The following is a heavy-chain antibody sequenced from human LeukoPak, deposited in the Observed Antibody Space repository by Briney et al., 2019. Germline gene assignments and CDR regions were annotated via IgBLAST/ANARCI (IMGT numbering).Heavy chain of an antibody. V-gene: IGHV4-59*01. CDR2: IYYSGST. CDR1: GGFISSYY. CDR3: ARGYCSSTSCYQHDY. J-gene: IGHJ4*02. D-gene: IGHD2-2*01. Sequence: SETLSLTCTVSGGFISSYYWSWIRQPPGKGLEWIGYIYYSGSTNYNPSLKSRVTISVDTSKNQFSLKLSSVTAADTAVYYCARGYCSSTSCYQHDYWGQGTLVTVSS.